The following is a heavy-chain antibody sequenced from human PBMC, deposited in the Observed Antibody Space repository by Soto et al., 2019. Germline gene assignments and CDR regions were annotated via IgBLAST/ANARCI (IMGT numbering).Heavy chain of an antibody. CDR2: INAGNGNT. D-gene: IGHD1-26*01. J-gene: IGHJ4*02. CDR1: GYIFTSYV. V-gene: IGHV1-3*01. CDR3: ARGNQELDY. Sequence: QVQIVQSGAEVKKPGASVRVSCKASGYIFTSYVMHWVRQAPGQRLEWMGWINAGNGNTKYSPKYQGRVTITRDTSARAANMDLSSLTSEDTAVYFCARGNQELDYWGQGTLVTVSS.